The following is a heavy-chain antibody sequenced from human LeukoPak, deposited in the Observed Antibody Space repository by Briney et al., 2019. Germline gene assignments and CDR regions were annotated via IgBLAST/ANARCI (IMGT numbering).Heavy chain of an antibody. CDR1: GFTFSSYA. CDR3: AKDLSSSSSPRGVDY. Sequence: GGSLRLSCAASGFTFSSYAMSSVRQAPGKGLEWVSAISGSGGSTYYADSVKGRFTISRDSSRNTLYLQMNSLRAEDTAVYYCAKDLSSSSSPRGVDYWGQGTLVTVCS. J-gene: IGHJ4*02. CDR2: ISGSGGST. D-gene: IGHD6-6*01. V-gene: IGHV3-23*01.